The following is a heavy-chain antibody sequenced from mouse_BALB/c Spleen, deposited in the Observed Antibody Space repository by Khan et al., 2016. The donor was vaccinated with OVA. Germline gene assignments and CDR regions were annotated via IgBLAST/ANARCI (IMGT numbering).Heavy chain of an antibody. CDR2: IDPYDSET. Sequence: QVQLQQSGAELVRPGASVKLSCEASGYTFTSYWMNWVKQSPEQGLEWIGRIDPYDSETYYNQNFKDKAILTVDKSSSTAYMILSSLTTEDAAVYFCARNPFAYGGQGTLVTVSA. J-gene: IGHJ3*01. V-gene: IGHV1-52*01. CDR1: GYTFTSYW. CDR3: ARNPFAY.